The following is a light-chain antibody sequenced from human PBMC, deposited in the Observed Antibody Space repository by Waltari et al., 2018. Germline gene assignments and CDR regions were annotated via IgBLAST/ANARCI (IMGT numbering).Light chain of an antibody. CDR3: AVWDDSLNGLV. J-gene: IGLJ2*01. V-gene: IGLV1-44*01. CDR2: NSN. CDR1: SSNVGSNT. Sequence: QSVVTQPPSASGTPGQRVTISCSGTSSNVGSNTVNWYQQFPGSAPKLLVYNSNRRPSGVPDRFSGSKSGTSASLAISGLQFEDEADYYCAVWDDSLNGLVFGGGTKVTVL.